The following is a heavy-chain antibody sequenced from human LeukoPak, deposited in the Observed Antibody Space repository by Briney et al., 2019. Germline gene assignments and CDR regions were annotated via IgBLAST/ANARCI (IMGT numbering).Heavy chain of an antibody. CDR2: INSDGSRT. V-gene: IGHV3-74*01. CDR1: GFTFSTYA. CDR3: ARDYSGSSFGY. Sequence: GGSLRLSCAASGFTFSTYAMSWVRRAPGKGLEWVSRINSDGSRTSYADSVKGRFTISRDNAKNTLDLQMNSLRAEDTAVYYCARDYSGSSFGYWGQGTLVTVSS. D-gene: IGHD3-10*01. J-gene: IGHJ4*02.